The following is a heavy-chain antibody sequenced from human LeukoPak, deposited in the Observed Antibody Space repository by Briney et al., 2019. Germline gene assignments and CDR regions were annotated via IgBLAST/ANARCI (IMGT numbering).Heavy chain of an antibody. CDR2: INPNSGGT. CDR3: ARARDYVWGSYRKGYFDY. D-gene: IGHD3-16*02. J-gene: IGHJ4*02. Sequence: ASVKVSCKASGYTFTGYYMHWVRQAPGQGLEWMGWINPNSGGTNYAQKFQGRVTMTRDTSFSTAYMELSRLRSDDTAVYYCARARDYVWGSYRKGYFDYWGQGTLVTVSS. V-gene: IGHV1-2*02. CDR1: GYTFTGYY.